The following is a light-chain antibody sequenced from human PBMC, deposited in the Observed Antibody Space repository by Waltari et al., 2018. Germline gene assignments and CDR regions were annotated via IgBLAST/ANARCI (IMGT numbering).Light chain of an antibody. V-gene: IGLV3-27*01. CDR3: YSATDNNLV. CDR2: KDN. J-gene: IGLJ2*01. CDR1: VLGKYN. Sequence: SYDLTQPSSVSVSPGPTARIPCSGDVLGKYNVRWFQQKPGQAPGVVIYKDNKRPSGIPERFSGSSSGTTITLTISGAQVEDEADYYCYSATDNNLVFGGGSRLTVL.